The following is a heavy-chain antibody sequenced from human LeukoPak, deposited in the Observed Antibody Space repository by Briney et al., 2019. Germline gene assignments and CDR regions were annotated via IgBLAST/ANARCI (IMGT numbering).Heavy chain of an antibody. D-gene: IGHD2-21*01. Sequence: ASVKVSCKASGYTFTGYYMHWVRQAPGQGLEWMGWIDPNSGGTNYAQNFQVRVTMTRDTSISTAYMELSRLRFDDSAVYYCARELLNYYYYGMDVWGQGTTVTVSS. V-gene: IGHV1-2*02. CDR3: ARELLNYYYYGMDV. CDR2: IDPNSGGT. CDR1: GYTFTGYY. J-gene: IGHJ6*02.